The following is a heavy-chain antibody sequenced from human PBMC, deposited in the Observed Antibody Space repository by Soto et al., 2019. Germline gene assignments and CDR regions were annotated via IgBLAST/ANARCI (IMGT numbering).Heavy chain of an antibody. V-gene: IGHV1-18*01. Sequence: QVQLVQSGAEVKKPGASVKVSCQASGYTFTNYAISWVRQAPGQGLEWMGWISASTRNTDQAQNFQGRVTMTIETSTNTANMELRSLRSDVTAVYYCARCYCSVGSCYACWHFDLWGRGTLVTVSS. D-gene: IGHD2-15*01. CDR2: ISASTRNT. CDR1: GYTFTNYA. J-gene: IGHJ2*01. CDR3: ARCYCSVGSCYACWHFDL.